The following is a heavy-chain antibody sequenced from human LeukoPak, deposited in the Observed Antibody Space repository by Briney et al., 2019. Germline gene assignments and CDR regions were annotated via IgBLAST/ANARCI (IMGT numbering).Heavy chain of an antibody. CDR1: GGSISSGDYY. CDR2: IYYSGST. J-gene: IGHJ6*02. CDR3: ASGSPSGYYDFWSGYYRYYYYGMDV. D-gene: IGHD3-3*01. V-gene: IGHV4-30-4*01. Sequence: SQTLSLTCTVSGGSISSGDYYWSWIRQPPGKGLEWIVYIYYSGSTYYNPSLKSRVTISVDTSKNQFSLKLSSVTAADTAVYYCASGSPSGYYDFWSGYYRYYYYGMDVWGQGSTVTVSS.